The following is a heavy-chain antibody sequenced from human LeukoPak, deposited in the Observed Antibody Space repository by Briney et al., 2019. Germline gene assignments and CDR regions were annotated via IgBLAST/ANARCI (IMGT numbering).Heavy chain of an antibody. CDR3: ARGEEYQLLFDY. CDR1: GFTFDDYA. CDR2: ISWNSGSV. J-gene: IGHJ4*02. D-gene: IGHD2-2*01. Sequence: HPGRSLRLSCAASGFTFDDYAMHWVRQAPGKGLEWVSGISWNSGSVGYADSVKGRFTISRDNAKNTLYLQMNSLRAEDTAVYYCARGEEYQLLFDYWGQGTLVTVSS. V-gene: IGHV3-9*01.